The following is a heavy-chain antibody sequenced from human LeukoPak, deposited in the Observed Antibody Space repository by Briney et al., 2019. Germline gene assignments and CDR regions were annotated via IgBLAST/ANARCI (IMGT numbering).Heavy chain of an antibody. CDR1: GGSFSGYY. V-gene: IGHV4-34*01. Sequence: SETLSLTCAVCGGSFSGYYWSWIRQPPGKGLEWIGEINHSGSTNYNPSLKSRVTISVDTSKNQFSLKLSSVTAADTAVYYCAKGARTATRAFDIWGQGTMVTVSS. D-gene: IGHD4-17*01. CDR2: INHSGST. CDR3: AKGARTATRAFDI. J-gene: IGHJ3*02.